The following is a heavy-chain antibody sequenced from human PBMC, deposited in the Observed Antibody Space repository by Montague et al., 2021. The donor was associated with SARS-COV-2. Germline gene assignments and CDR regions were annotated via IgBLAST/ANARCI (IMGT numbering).Heavy chain of an antibody. CDR3: ARGIAGTYCGGDCYNNWFDP. J-gene: IGHJ5*02. CDR2: IYYSGST. D-gene: IGHD2-21*02. V-gene: IGHV4-59*01. CDR1: GGSISSYY. Sequence: SETLSLTCTVSGGSISSYYWSWIRQPPGKGLEWIGYIYYSGSTNYNPSLKSRVTISVDTSKNQFSLKPSSVTAADTAVYYCARGIAGTYCGGDCYNNWFDPWGQGTLVTVFS.